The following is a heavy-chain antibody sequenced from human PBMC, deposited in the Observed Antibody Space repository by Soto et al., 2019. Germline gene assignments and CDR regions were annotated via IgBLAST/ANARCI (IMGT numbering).Heavy chain of an antibody. Sequence: QVQLVQSGAEVKKPGSSVKVSCKASGGTFSSYAISWVRQAPGQGLEWMGGIIPIFGTANYAQKFQGRVTITADKSTSTAYMELSSLRSEDTAVYYCAREEWDTMITFGGRPAFDIWGQGTMVTVSS. D-gene: IGHD3-16*01. J-gene: IGHJ3*02. CDR3: AREEWDTMITFGGRPAFDI. CDR2: IIPIFGTA. V-gene: IGHV1-69*06. CDR1: GGTFSSYA.